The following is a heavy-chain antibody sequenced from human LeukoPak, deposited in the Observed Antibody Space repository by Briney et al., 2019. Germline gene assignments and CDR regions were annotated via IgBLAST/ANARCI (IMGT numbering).Heavy chain of an antibody. CDR1: GGSISSSSYY. CDR2: IYYSGST. Sequence: SETLSLTCTVSGGSISSSSYYWGWIRQPPGKGLEWIGRIYYSGSTYYNPSLKSRVTISVDTSKNQFSLKLSTVTAADTAVYYCARRTYYYGSGSYSWCDPWGQGTLVTVSS. CDR3: ARRTYYYGSGSYSWCDP. D-gene: IGHD3-10*01. J-gene: IGHJ5*02. V-gene: IGHV4-39*01.